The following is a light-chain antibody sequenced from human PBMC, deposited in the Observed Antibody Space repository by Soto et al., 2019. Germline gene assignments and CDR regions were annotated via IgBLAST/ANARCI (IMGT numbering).Light chain of an antibody. J-gene: IGLJ1*01. CDR2: DVT. V-gene: IGLV2-11*01. Sequence: QSALTQPRSVSGSPGQSVAISCTGTTSDVGGYNYVSWYQQHPSKAPKLMIYDVTKRPSGVPDRFSGSKSGNTASLTISGLQAENEAEYYCCSYAGSYGYVFGTGTKLTVL. CDR3: CSYAGSYGYV. CDR1: TSDVGGYNY.